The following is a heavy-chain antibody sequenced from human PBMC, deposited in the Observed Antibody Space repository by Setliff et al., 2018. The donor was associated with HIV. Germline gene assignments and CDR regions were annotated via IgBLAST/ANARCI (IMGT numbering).Heavy chain of an antibody. J-gene: IGHJ5*02. CDR1: GYSFINYA. CDR2: INTQTGSP. Sequence: ASVKVSCKASGYSFINYAMNWVRQAPGQGFEWMGWINTQTGSPTYAQAFTGRFVFSVDTSVTTAYLQISGLKADDTAVYYCARALYGEYGGDLNWLDPWGQGTLVTVSS. D-gene: IGHD4-17*01. V-gene: IGHV7-4-1*02. CDR3: ARALYGEYGGDLNWLDP.